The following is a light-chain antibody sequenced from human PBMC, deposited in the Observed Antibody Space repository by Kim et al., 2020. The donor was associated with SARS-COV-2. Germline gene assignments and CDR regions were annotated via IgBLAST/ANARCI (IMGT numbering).Light chain of an antibody. CDR3: QQTYSASRT. J-gene: IGKJ1*01. V-gene: IGKV1-39*01. CDR1: QDISRY. CDR2: TAS. Sequence: DIQMIQSPSSLSASVGDRVTITCRASQDISRYLNWYQQKPGKAPKLLIYTASSLQSGVPSRFTGSGSETDFTLTISSLQPEDFATYYCQQTYSASRTFGQGTKVDIK.